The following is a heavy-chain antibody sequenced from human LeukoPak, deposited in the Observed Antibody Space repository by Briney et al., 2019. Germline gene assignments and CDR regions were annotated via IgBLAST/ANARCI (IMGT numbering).Heavy chain of an antibody. CDR1: GFTFSTYG. V-gene: IGHV3-30*18. Sequence: GGSLRLSCAASGFTFSTYGMHWVRQAPGKGLEWVAVISYDGSNKYYADSVKGRFTISRDNSKNTLYLQMNSLRAKDTAVYYCAKARGNLRANYFDYWGQGTLVTVSS. D-gene: IGHD1-14*01. CDR3: AKARGNLRANYFDY. J-gene: IGHJ4*02. CDR2: ISYDGSNK.